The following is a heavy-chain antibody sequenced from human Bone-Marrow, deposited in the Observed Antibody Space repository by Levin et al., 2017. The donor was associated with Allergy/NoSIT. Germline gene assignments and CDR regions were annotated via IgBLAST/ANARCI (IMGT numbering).Heavy chain of an antibody. CDR3: AGRDKVMIRWNVY. CDR2: ISGRGRNT. CDR1: GFIFSTYA. V-gene: IGHV3-23*01. D-gene: IGHD3-16*01. Sequence: SCAASGFIFSTYAMSWVRQAPGKGLEWVSGISGRGRNTYYADSVKGRFTISRDNSNNTLYLQMNSLRAEDTALYYCAGRDKVMIRWNVYWGQGSLVTVSS. J-gene: IGHJ4*02.